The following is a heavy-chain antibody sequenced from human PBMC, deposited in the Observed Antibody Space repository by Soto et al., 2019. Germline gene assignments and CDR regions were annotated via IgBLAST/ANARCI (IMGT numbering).Heavy chain of an antibody. D-gene: IGHD3-22*01. CDR1: GFTFSSYA. CDR2: ISGSGGST. J-gene: IGHJ5*02. CDR3: AKDLRPRYYDSSGYLERQA. V-gene: IGHV3-23*01. Sequence: GGSLRLSCAASGFTFSSYAMSWVRQAPGKGLEWVSAISGSGGSTYYADSVKGRFTISRDNSKNTLYLQMNSLRAEDTAVYYCAKDLRPRYYDSSGYLERQAWGQGTLVTVSS.